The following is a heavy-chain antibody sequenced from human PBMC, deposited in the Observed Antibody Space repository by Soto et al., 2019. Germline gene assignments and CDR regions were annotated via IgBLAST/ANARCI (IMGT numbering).Heavy chain of an antibody. J-gene: IGHJ4*02. CDR2: VFHTGNT. Sequence: SETLSLTCAVSGDSISSSVWWSWVRQPPGKGLEWIGGVFHTGNTNYNPSLKSRVTMSVDKSTNEFSLMVTSVTAADTAIYYYARTPWVRFDYWGQGALVTVSS. CDR1: GDSISSSVW. V-gene: IGHV4-4*02. CDR3: ARTPWVRFDY.